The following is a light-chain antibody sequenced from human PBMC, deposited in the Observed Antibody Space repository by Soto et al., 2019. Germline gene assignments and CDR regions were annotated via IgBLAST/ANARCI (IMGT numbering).Light chain of an antibody. CDR2: YDS. CDR3: AAWDDSLNGRV. Sequence: QSVLTQPPSASGTPGQRVTISCSGSNSNIGSNTVNWYEQLPGTAPILLIYYDSLRPAGVPDRISGSKSGTSASLAISGLQSDDEADYYCAAWDDSLNGRVFGTGTKVTVL. J-gene: IGLJ1*01. V-gene: IGLV1-44*01. CDR1: NSNIGSNT.